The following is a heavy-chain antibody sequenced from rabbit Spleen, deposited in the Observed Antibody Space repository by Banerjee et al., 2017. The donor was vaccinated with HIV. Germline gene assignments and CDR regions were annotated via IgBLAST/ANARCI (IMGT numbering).Heavy chain of an antibody. V-gene: IGHV1S45*01. Sequence: QQQLVESGGGLVQPGGSLKLSCKVSGFSFSSNWICWVRQAPGKGLEWIACIDTSDGDTDYANWSKGRFTISKTSSTTVTLRMTSLTVADTATYFCARDGGSSFSSYGMDLWGPGTLVTVS. CDR3: ARDGGSSFSSYGMDL. J-gene: IGHJ6*01. CDR2: IDTSDGDT. D-gene: IGHD8-1*01. CDR1: GFSFSSNW.